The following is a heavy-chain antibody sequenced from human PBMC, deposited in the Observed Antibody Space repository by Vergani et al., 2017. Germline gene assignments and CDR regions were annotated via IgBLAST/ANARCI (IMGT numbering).Heavy chain of an antibody. CDR2: IYYSGST. CDR1: GASIRSSNYY. D-gene: IGHD6-13*01. Sequence: QLQLQESGPGLVKPSATLSLTCSVSGASIRSSNYYWGWIRQPPGKGLEWIASIYYSGSTYCNPSLKSRVTISVDTSKNQFSLKLSSVTAADTAVYFCATLSSSWHAPFDYWGQGTLVTVSS. CDR3: ATLSSSWHAPFDY. V-gene: IGHV4-39*01. J-gene: IGHJ4*02.